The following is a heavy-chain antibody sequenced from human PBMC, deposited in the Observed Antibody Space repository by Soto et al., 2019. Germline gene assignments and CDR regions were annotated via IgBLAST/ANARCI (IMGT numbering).Heavy chain of an antibody. CDR3: ARLGIAAAGTSIEDYYYYGMDV. V-gene: IGHV4-31*03. Sequence: PSETLSLTCTVSGGSISSGGYYWSWIRQHPGKGLEWIGYIYYSGSTYYNPSLKSRVTISVDTSKNQFSLKLSSVTAADTAVYYCARLGIAAAGTSIEDYYYYGMDVWGQGTTVTVSS. J-gene: IGHJ6*02. CDR1: GGSISSGGYY. CDR2: IYYSGST. D-gene: IGHD6-13*01.